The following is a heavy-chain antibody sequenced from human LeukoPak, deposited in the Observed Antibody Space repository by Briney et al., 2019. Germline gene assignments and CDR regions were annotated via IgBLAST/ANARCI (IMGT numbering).Heavy chain of an antibody. CDR2: INHSGST. Sequence: SETLSLTCAVYGGSFSGYYWSWIRQPPGKGLEWIGEINHSGSTNYNPSLKSRVTISVDTSKYQFSLKLSSVTAADTAVYYCARGGRHWGSFGYWGQGTLVTVSS. J-gene: IGHJ4*02. D-gene: IGHD3-16*01. CDR1: GGSFSGYY. CDR3: ARGGRHWGSFGY. V-gene: IGHV4-34*01.